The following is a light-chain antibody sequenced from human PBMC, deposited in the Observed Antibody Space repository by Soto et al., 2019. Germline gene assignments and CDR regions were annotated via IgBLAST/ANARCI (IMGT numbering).Light chain of an antibody. CDR3: QQRSNWPLT. Sequence: EIVMTQSPVTLSVSPGERATLSCRASQNISRSLAWYQQKPGQAPRLLIYDASNRATGIPARFSGSGSGTDFTLAISSLEPEDFAVYYCQQRSNWPLTFGGGTKVDI. CDR2: DAS. V-gene: IGKV3-11*01. J-gene: IGKJ4*01. CDR1: QNISRS.